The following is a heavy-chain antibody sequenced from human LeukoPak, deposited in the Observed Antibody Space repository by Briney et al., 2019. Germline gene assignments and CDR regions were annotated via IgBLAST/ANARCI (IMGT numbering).Heavy chain of an antibody. J-gene: IGHJ3*02. CDR3: AKVLGVANWADAFDI. Sequence: GGSLRLSCAASGFSFSRNALSWVRQAPGQGLEWVSAISGSGGNTYFADSVKGRFTISRDNSNNTLYLQMNSLRAEDTAVYYCAKVLGVANWADAFDIWGQGTMVTVSS. CDR1: GFSFSRNA. V-gene: IGHV3-23*01. D-gene: IGHD7-27*01. CDR2: ISGSGGNT.